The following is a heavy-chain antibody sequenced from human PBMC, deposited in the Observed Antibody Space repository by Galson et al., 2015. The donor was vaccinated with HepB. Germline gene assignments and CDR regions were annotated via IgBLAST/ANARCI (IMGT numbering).Heavy chain of an antibody. CDR2: ISSRSSTI. V-gene: IGHV3-48*01. CDR1: GFSFTSYS. J-gene: IGHJ6*02. Sequence: SLRLSCAASGFSFTSYSMNWVRQAPGQGLEWVSFISSRSSTIYYADSVKGRFTVSRDNAQNSLYLQMNSLRAEDTAVYYCARDVQGMDVWGQGTTVTVSS. CDR3: ARDVQGMDV. D-gene: IGHD3-10*02.